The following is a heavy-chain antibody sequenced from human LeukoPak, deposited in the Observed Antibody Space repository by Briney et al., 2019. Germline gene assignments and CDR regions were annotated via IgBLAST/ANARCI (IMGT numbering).Heavy chain of an antibody. Sequence: GASVKVSCKASGSMFAGHYRHWMRQAPGQGLEWMGWISAYNGNTNYAQKLQGRVTMTTDTSTSTAYMELRSLRSDDTAVYYCARDLRGVAGMDFDYWGQGTLVTVSS. CDR1: GSMFAGHY. CDR3: ARDLRGVAGMDFDY. V-gene: IGHV1-18*04. D-gene: IGHD6-19*01. CDR2: ISAYNGNT. J-gene: IGHJ4*02.